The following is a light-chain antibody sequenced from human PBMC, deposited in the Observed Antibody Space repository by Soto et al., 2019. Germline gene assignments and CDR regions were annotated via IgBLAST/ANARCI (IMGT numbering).Light chain of an antibody. V-gene: IGLV2-14*01. J-gene: IGLJ1*01. CDR1: SSDIGTYDH. CDR2: SVS. Sequence: QSVLTQPASVSGSPGQSITISCSGTSSDIGTYDHVAWFQQFPGKTPKLVIYSVSDRPSGVSNRFSGSKSSNTASLTISGLQAEDEADYYCLSKTSTISYVFGNGTKVTVL. CDR3: LSKTSTISYV.